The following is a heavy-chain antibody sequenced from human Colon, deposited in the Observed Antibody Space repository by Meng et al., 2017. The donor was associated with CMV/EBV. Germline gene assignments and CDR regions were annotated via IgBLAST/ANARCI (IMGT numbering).Heavy chain of an antibody. D-gene: IGHD6-19*01. CDR2: VSQDGRT. J-gene: IGHJ4*01. CDR3: ASSSGWWRIDY. Sequence: VQLQESGPRLVTPSGTLSLTCAVSGLSVSNDYWWTWVRQAPGKGLEWIGEVSQDGRTNSNPSLKSRLSISVDKSKNQFSLNLRSVTAADTASYFCASSSGWWRIDYWGHGTLVTVSS. V-gene: IGHV4-4*02. CDR1: GLSVSNDYW.